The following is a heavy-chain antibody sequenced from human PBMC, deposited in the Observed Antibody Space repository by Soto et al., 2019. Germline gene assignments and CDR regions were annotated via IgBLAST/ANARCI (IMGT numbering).Heavy chain of an antibody. D-gene: IGHD2-2*01. J-gene: IGHJ4*02. CDR3: AREVPAGVLDY. V-gene: IGHV3-7*01. CDR2: IDQDGSGK. CDR1: GFTFSTYW. Sequence: PGGSLRLSCAASGFTFSTYWMNWVRQAPGKGLEWVANIDQDGSGKYYVDSMKGRFTISRDNAQNSLFLQMSSLRAEDTAVYYCAREVPAGVLDYWGQGTLVTVSS.